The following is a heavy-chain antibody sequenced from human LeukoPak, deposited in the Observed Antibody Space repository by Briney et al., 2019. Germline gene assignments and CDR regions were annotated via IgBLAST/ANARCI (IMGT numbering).Heavy chain of an antibody. CDR1: GDSLSSYY. J-gene: IGHJ4*02. CDR3: AGGIFLAQGDY. Sequence: PSETLSLTCTVSGDSLSSYYWSWIRQPPGKGLEWIAYTHSSGNTAYNPSLKSRVTISIDTSRNQFSLDLRSLTAADTAVYYCAGGIFLAQGDYWGQGTLVTVSS. CDR2: THSSGNT. V-gene: IGHV4-59*08. D-gene: IGHD1-14*01.